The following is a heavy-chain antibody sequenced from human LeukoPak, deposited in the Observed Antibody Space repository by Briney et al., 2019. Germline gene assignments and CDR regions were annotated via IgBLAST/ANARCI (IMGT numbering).Heavy chain of an antibody. CDR2: ISGSGGST. CDR3: AKDYYDSSAYYAEYFQH. V-gene: IGHV3-23*01. D-gene: IGHD3-22*01. Sequence: GGSLRLSCAASGFTFSSYAMNWVRQAPGKGLEWVSAISGSGGSTYYADSVKGRFTISRDNSKNTLYPQMNSLRAEDTAVYYCAKDYYDSSAYYAEYFQHWGQGTLVTVSS. J-gene: IGHJ1*01. CDR1: GFTFSSYA.